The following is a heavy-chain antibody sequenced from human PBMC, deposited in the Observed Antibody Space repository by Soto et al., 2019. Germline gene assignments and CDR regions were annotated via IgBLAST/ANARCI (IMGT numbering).Heavy chain of an antibody. V-gene: IGHV3-23*01. CDR1: GFTFSSYA. Sequence: PGGSLRLSCAASGFTFSSYAMSWVRQAPGKGLEWVSAISGSGGSTYYADSVKGRFTISRDNSKNTLYLQMNSLRAEDTAGYYCAKDIGIRGSSTATRVDYWGQGTLVTFYS. J-gene: IGHJ4*02. CDR3: AKDIGIRGSSTATRVDY. CDR2: ISGSGGST. D-gene: IGHD3-16*02.